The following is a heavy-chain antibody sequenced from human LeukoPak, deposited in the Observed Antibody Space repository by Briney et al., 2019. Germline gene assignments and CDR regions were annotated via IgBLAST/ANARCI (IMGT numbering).Heavy chain of an antibody. Sequence: PSETLSLTCAVYGGSFSGYYWSWIRQPPGKGLEWIGYIYYSGSTNYNPSLKSRVTISVDTSKNQFSLKLSSVTAADTAVYYCARIYYDSSGYYQYYFDYWGQGTLVTVSS. CDR2: IYYSGST. V-gene: IGHV4-59*08. CDR3: ARIYYDSSGYYQYYFDY. D-gene: IGHD3-22*01. J-gene: IGHJ4*02. CDR1: GGSFSGYY.